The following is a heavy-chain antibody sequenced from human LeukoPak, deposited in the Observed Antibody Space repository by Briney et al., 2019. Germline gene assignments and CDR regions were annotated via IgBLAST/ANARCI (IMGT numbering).Heavy chain of an antibody. J-gene: IGHJ4*02. CDR3: ARDPCGGDCYGDY. CDR1: GFTFSSYA. V-gene: IGHV3-30-3*01. CDR2: ISYDGSNK. D-gene: IGHD2-21*01. Sequence: GGSLRLSCAASGFTFSSYAMHWVRQAPGKGLEWVAVISYDGSNKYYADSVKGRFTISRDNSKNTLYLQMNSLRAEDTAVYYCARDPCGGDCYGDYWGQGTLVTVSS.